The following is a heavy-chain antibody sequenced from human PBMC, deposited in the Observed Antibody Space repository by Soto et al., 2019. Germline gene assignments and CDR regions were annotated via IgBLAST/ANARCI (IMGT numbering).Heavy chain of an antibody. CDR1: GYTFTGYY. Sequence: ASVKVSCKASGYTFTGYYMHWVRQAPGQGLEWMGWINPNSGGTNYAQKFQGRVTMTRDTSISTAYMELSRLRSDDTAVYYCARREGSGYGGWFDPWGQGTLVTV. V-gene: IGHV1-2*02. J-gene: IGHJ5*02. D-gene: IGHD5-12*01. CDR2: INPNSGGT. CDR3: ARREGSGYGGWFDP.